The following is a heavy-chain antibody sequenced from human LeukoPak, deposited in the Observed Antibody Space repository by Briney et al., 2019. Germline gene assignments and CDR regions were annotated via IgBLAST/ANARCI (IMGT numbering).Heavy chain of an antibody. CDR3: ARGQLVLRFLEWLSRYGMDV. D-gene: IGHD3-3*01. J-gene: IGHJ6*02. CDR2: MNPNSGNT. Sequence: ASVKVSCKASGYTFTSYDINWVRQATGQGLEWMGWMNPNSGNTGYAQKFQGRVTMTRNTSISTAYMELSSLRSEDTAVYYCARGQLVLRFLEWLSRYGMDVWGQGITVTVSS. V-gene: IGHV1-8*01. CDR1: GYTFTSYD.